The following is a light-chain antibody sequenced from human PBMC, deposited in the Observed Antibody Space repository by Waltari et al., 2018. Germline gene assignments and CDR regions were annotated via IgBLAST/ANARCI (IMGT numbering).Light chain of an antibody. J-gene: IGKJ1*01. CDR3: QQYYSTPRT. V-gene: IGKV4-1*01. CDR1: QSVLYSSNNKNY. CDR2: WAS. Sequence: DIVMTQSPDSLAVSLGERATINCTFSQSVLYSSNNKNYLAWYQQKPGQPPKLLISWASTRESGVPDRFSGSGSGTDFTLTISSLQAEDVAVYYCQQYYSTPRTFGQGTKVEIK.